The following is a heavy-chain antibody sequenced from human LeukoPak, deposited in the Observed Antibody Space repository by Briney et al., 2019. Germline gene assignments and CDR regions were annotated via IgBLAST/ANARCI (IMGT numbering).Heavy chain of an antibody. CDR2: ISGSGSST. CDR1: GFTFSSYS. D-gene: IGHD1-26*01. Sequence: PGGSLTLSCAVSGFTFSSYSMSWVRQAPGKGLEWVSAISGSGSSTYYADSVKGRFTISRDNSKITLYLQMNSLRAEDTAVYYCAKALKGSYYVWVQGTLVTVSS. V-gene: IGHV3-23*01. J-gene: IGHJ4*02. CDR3: AKALKGSYYV.